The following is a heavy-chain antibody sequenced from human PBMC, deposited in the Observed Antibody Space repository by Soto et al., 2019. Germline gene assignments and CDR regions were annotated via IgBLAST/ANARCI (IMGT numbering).Heavy chain of an antibody. J-gene: IGHJ4*02. CDR1: GFTVSSNY. D-gene: IGHD6-13*01. CDR2: IYSGGST. Sequence: GGSLRLSCAASGFTVSSNYMSWVRQAPGKGLEWVSVIYSGGSTNYADSVKGRFTISRDNSKNTLYLQMNRLRVEDTAVYYCAREGPGTSTWYVDSWGQGTLVTVSS. CDR3: AREGPGTSTWYVDS. V-gene: IGHV3-66*01.